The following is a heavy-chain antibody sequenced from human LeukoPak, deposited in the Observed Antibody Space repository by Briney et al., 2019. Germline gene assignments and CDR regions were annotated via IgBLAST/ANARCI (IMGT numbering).Heavy chain of an antibody. V-gene: IGHV3-21*01. Sequence: GGSLRLSCAGAGFTFSTHTINWVRQAPGKGLEWVASISSSSAYIYYADSVKGRFTISRDNAKNSLYLQMNSLRAEDTAVYYCARDAPYYDILTGYSNWFDPWGQGTLVTVSS. CDR3: ARDAPYYDILTGYSNWFDP. CDR1: GFTFSTHT. J-gene: IGHJ5*02. D-gene: IGHD3-9*01. CDR2: ISSSSAYI.